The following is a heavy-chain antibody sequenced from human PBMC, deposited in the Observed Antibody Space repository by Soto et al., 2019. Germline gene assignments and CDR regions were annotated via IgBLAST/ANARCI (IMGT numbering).Heavy chain of an antibody. CDR1: GFTFRRYA. J-gene: IGHJ4*02. V-gene: IGHV3-30*04. CDR3: AGDPFDYDNDIVPPPSRGFDY. D-gene: IGHD2-15*01. CDR2: ITHDGSQK. Sequence: QVQLVESGGGVVQPGRSLRLSCGVSGFTFRRYAMYWVRQAPGKGLEWVAVITHDGSQKYYADYVKGRFTISRDNSKNTLYLQMNSLREDDTAVYYCAGDPFDYDNDIVPPPSRGFDYWGQGTLVTVSS.